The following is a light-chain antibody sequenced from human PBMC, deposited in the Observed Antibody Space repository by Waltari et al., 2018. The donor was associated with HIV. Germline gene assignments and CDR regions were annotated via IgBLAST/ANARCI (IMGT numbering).Light chain of an antibody. V-gene: IGLV2-23*01. Sequence: QSALTQPASVSGSPGQSIPISCPGTSSDTGNYNLVSCYQLYPGKAPKHIIYKDNKRPSGVSNRFSGSKSADTASLTISGLQAEDEADYYCCAYAGGLEFGGGTKLTVL. CDR2: KDN. J-gene: IGLJ2*01. CDR3: CAYAGGLE. CDR1: SSDTGNYNL.